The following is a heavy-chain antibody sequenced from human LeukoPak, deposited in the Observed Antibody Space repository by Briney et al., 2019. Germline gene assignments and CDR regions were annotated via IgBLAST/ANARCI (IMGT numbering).Heavy chain of an antibody. CDR3: ARGGYCSGGSCYFFTSFDY. CDR2: IWYDGSNK. CDR1: GFTFSSYT. Sequence: PGRSLRLSCAASGFTFSSYTIHWVRQPPGKGLEWVAVIWYDGSNKYYADSVKGRFTISRDNSKNTLYLQMNSLRAEDTAVYYCARGGYCSGGSCYFFTSFDYWGQGTLVTVSS. V-gene: IGHV3-33*08. D-gene: IGHD2-15*01. J-gene: IGHJ4*02.